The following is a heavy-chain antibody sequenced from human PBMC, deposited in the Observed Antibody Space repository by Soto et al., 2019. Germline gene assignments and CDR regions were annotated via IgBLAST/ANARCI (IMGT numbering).Heavy chain of an antibody. D-gene: IGHD2-21*01. CDR2: ISSSSSYI. CDR1: GFTFSSYS. CDR3: ARDSSDGLNFDS. V-gene: IGHV3-21*01. Sequence: EVQLVESGGGLVKPGRSLRLSCAASGFTFSSYSMNWVRQAPGKGLEWVSSISSSSSYIYYADSVKGRFTISRDNAKNSLYLQMNSLRVEDTAVYYCARDSSDGLNFDSWGQGTLVTVSS. J-gene: IGHJ4*02.